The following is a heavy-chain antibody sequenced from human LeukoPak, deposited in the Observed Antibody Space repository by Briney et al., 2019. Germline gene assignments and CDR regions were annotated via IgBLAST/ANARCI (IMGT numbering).Heavy chain of an antibody. CDR1: GYTFTSYA. CDR3: ATFDCSGGSCYSRDDY. CDR2: INTNTGNP. D-gene: IGHD2-15*01. Sequence: GASVKVSCKASGYTFTSYAMNWVRQAPGQGLEWMGWINTNTGNPTYAQGFTGRFVFSLDTSVSTAYLQISSLKAEDTAVYYCATFDCSGGSCYSRDDYWGQGTLVTVSS. V-gene: IGHV7-4-1*02. J-gene: IGHJ4*02.